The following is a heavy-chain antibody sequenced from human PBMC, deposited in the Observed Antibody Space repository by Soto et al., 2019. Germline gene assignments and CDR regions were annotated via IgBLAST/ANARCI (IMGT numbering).Heavy chain of an antibody. V-gene: IGHV4-59*01. CDR3: ARAVGFSSSYMDV. CDR1: GGSISSYY. CDR2: IYYSGST. Sequence: SETLSLTCTVSGGSISSYYWSWIRQPPGKGLEWIGYIYYSGSTNYNPSLKSRVTTSVDTSKNQFSLKLSSVTAADTAVYYCARAVGFSSSYMDVWGKGTTVTVSS. J-gene: IGHJ6*03. D-gene: IGHD6-13*01.